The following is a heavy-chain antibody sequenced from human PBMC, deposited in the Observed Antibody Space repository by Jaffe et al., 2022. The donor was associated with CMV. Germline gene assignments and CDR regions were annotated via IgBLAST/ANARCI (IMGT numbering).Heavy chain of an antibody. CDR3: AKDGGYDILTGYFDY. J-gene: IGHJ4*02. CDR1: GFTFDDYA. D-gene: IGHD3-9*01. Sequence: EVQLVESGGGLVQPGRSLRLSCAASGFTFDDYAMHWVRQAPGKGLEWVSGISWNSGSIGYADSVKGRFTISRDNAKNSLYLQMNSLRAEDTALYYCAKDGGYDILTGYFDYWGQGTLVTVSS. V-gene: IGHV3-9*01. CDR2: ISWNSGSI.